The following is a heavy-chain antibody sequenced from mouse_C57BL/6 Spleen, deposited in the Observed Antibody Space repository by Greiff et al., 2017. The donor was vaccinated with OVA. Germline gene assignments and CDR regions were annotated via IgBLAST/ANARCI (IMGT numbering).Heavy chain of an antibody. CDR1: GYSFTSYY. Sequence: VNLVESGPELVKPGASVKISCKASGYSFTSYYIHWVKQRPGQGLEWIGWIYPGSGNTKYNEKFKGKATLTADTSSSTAYMQLSSLTSEDSAVYYCAGYGSSYEGGAMDYWGQGTSVTVSS. V-gene: IGHV1-66*01. J-gene: IGHJ4*01. D-gene: IGHD1-1*01. CDR3: AGYGSSYEGGAMDY. CDR2: IYPGSGNT.